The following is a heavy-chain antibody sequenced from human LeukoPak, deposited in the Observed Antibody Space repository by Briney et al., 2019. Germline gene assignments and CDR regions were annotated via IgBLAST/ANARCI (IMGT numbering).Heavy chain of an antibody. D-gene: IGHD3-22*01. V-gene: IGHV1-2*06. CDR2: INPNSGGT. CDR3: ARASQDYYDSSDRGYFDH. J-gene: IGHJ4*02. CDR1: GYTFTGYY. Sequence: ASVKVSCKASGYTFTGYYMHWVRQAPGQGLEWMGRINPNSGGTNYAQKVQGRVTMTRDRSISTAYMELSSLRSDDTAVYYCARASQDYYDSSDRGYFDHWGQGTLVTVSS.